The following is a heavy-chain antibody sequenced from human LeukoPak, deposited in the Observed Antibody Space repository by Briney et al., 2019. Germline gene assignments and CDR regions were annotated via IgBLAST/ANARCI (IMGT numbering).Heavy chain of an antibody. D-gene: IGHD3-3*01. Sequence: SETLSLTCTVSGGSISSYYWSWIRQPAGKGLQWVGRIYSSGSTNYSPSLKSRVTMSVDTSKNQFSLRLTSVTAADTAVYYCARDLGFWSGPDYWGQGTLVTVSS. V-gene: IGHV4-4*07. CDR2: IYSSGST. CDR3: ARDLGFWSGPDY. J-gene: IGHJ4*02. CDR1: GGSISSYY.